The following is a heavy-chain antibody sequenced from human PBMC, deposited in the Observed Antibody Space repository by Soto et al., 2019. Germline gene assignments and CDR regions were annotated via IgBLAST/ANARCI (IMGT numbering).Heavy chain of an antibody. V-gene: IGHV3-30*18. CDR3: AKVRPSASSGYYFDY. CDR1: GFTFSGYG. Sequence: QVQLVESGGGVVQPGRSQRLSCAASGFTFSGYGMHWVRQAPGKGLEWVAVISFDGSNKYYADSVKGRFTISRDNSKNTVYRQMNSLRAEDTAVYYCAKVRPSASSGYYFDYWGQGTLVTVSS. CDR2: ISFDGSNK. J-gene: IGHJ4*02. D-gene: IGHD3-22*01.